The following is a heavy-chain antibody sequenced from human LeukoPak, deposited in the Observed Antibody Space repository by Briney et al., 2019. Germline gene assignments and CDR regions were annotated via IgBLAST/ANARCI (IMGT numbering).Heavy chain of an antibody. D-gene: IGHD6-19*01. CDR3: AVAYSYSSGWYN. J-gene: IGHJ4*02. CDR1: GGTFSSYA. Sequence: SVKVSCKASGGTFSSYAISWVRQAPGQGLEWMGGIIPIFGTANYAQKFQGRVTITADESTSTAYMELSSLRSEDTAVYYCAVAYSYSSGWYNWGQGTLVTVSS. V-gene: IGHV1-69*01. CDR2: IIPIFGTA.